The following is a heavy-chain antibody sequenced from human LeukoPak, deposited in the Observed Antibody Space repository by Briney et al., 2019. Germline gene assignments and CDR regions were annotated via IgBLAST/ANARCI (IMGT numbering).Heavy chain of an antibody. D-gene: IGHD6-13*01. CDR1: GGSISSYY. CDR2: IYYSGST. V-gene: IGHV4-59*12. Sequence: SETLSPTCTVSGGSISSYYWSWIRQPPGRGLEWIGYIYYSGSTNYNPSLKSRATISVDTSKNQFSLKLSSVTAADTAVYYCARESRIAAAGTPRYYMDVWGKGTTVTVSS. CDR3: ARESRIAAAGTPRYYMDV. J-gene: IGHJ6*03.